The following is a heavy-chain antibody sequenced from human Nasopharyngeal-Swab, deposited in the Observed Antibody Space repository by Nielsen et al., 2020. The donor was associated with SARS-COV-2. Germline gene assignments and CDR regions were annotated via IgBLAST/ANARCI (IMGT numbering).Heavy chain of an antibody. CDR2: ISSSGNTI. Sequence: GRQDPGKGLAWVSYISSSGNTIYYADSVKGRFTISRDSAKNSLFLQMNSLRAEDTAVYYCAKPLKNYYDSSGPYDGFNIWGQGTLVTVSS. D-gene: IGHD3-22*01. CDR3: AKPLKNYYDSSGPYDGFNI. J-gene: IGHJ3*02. V-gene: IGHV3-48*03.